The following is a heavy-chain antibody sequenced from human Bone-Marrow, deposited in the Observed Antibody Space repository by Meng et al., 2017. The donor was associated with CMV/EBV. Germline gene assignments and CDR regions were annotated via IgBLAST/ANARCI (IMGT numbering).Heavy chain of an antibody. CDR3: AKGVVVVPAAFAPYGKDV. J-gene: IGHJ6*02. Sequence: GESLKISCAASGFTFSSYAMHWVRQAPGKGLEWVAVISYDGSNKYYADSVKGRFTISRDNSKNTLYLQMNSLRAEDTAVYYCAKGVVVVPAAFAPYGKDVWGQGTTVTVSS. D-gene: IGHD2-2*01. V-gene: IGHV3-30*04. CDR1: GFTFSSYA. CDR2: ISYDGSNK.